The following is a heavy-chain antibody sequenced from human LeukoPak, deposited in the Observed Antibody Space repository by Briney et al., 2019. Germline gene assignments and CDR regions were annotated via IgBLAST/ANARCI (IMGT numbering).Heavy chain of an antibody. Sequence: SSETLSLTCTVSGDSINSLDLWSWVRQPPGKGLEWIGEMYLSGTTHSNPSVKSRVTISIDKSKNQFFLNLSSVTAADTAVYYCAGLVGRYSSGLYYYYFDYWGQGTLVTVSS. CDR3: AGLVGRYSSGLYYYYFDY. J-gene: IGHJ4*02. CDR1: GDSINSLDL. D-gene: IGHD3-22*01. V-gene: IGHV4-4*02. CDR2: MYLSGTT.